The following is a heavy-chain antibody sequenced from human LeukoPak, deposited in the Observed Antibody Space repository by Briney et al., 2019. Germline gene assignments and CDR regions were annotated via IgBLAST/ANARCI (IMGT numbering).Heavy chain of an antibody. J-gene: IGHJ5*02. Sequence: SETLSLTCTVSTGSMTSDSYYWARVRQPPGKGLARIGTIFYSGKTYYSASLKSRVTVSLDTSKKNFSLRLSSVTAADTAVYYCARLWIVATWFDAWGQGALVTVSS. V-gene: IGHV4-39*02. D-gene: IGHD2-2*03. CDR1: TGSMTSDSYY. CDR3: ARLWIVATWFDA. CDR2: IFYSGKT.